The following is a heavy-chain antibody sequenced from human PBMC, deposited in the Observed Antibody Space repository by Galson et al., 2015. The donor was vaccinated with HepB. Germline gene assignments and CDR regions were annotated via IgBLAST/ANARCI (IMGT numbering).Heavy chain of an antibody. D-gene: IGHD3-16*01. J-gene: IGHJ4*02. Sequence: LSLTCTVSGGSISGNIFYWAWIRQPPGKGLEWIGSIYYSGSTFYNLSLKSRVTMSIDTSKNEFSLKMRSVTAADTAVYYCARRQLIYFDYWGQGSLVTVSS. CDR3: ARRQLIYFDY. CDR1: GGSISGNIFY. CDR2: IYYSGST. V-gene: IGHV4-39*01.